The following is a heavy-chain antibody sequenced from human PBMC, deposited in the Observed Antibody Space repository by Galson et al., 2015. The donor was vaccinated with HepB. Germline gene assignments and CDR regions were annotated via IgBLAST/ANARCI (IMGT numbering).Heavy chain of an antibody. D-gene: IGHD2-21*01. Sequence: SVKVSCKASGDTFHRYTANWVRQAPGQGLEWMGGIVPIIGVPHYAQKFQGRVTITADKSTNTDYMELSSLRSDDTAIYYCAREGDGAYFDYWGQGTLVTVSP. CDR1: GDTFHRYT. CDR2: IVPIIGVP. J-gene: IGHJ4*02. V-gene: IGHV1-69*10. CDR3: AREGDGAYFDY.